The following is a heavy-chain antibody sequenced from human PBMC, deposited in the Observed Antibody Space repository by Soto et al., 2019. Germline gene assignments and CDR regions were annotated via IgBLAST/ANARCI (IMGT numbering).Heavy chain of an antibody. CDR3: AKGTIFGVVTASDYYYGMDV. CDR1: GFTFSSYA. D-gene: IGHD3-3*01. J-gene: IGHJ6*02. V-gene: IGHV3-23*01. Sequence: GGSLSLSCAASGFTFSSYAMSWVRQAPGKGLEWVSAISGSGGSTYYADSVKGRFTIPRDNSKNTLYLQMNSLRAEDTAVYYCAKGTIFGVVTASDYYYGMDVWGQGTTVTVSS. CDR2: ISGSGGST.